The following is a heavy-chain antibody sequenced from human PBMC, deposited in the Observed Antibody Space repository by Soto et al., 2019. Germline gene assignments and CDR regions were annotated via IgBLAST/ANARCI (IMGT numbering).Heavy chain of an antibody. D-gene: IGHD3-16*02. CDR2: IYWDDDK. Sequence: QITLKESGPTLVKPTQTLTLTCTFSGFSLSTSGVGVGWIRQPPGKALEWLALIYWDDDKRYSPSLKSRLTNTKDTSKNQVVLTITNMDPVDTATYYCAQIGPVIYFDSWGQGTLVTVSS. CDR1: GFSLSTSGVG. V-gene: IGHV2-5*02. CDR3: AQIGPVIYFDS. J-gene: IGHJ4*02.